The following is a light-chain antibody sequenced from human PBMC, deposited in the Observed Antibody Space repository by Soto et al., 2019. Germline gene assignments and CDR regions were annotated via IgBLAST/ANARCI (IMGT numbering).Light chain of an antibody. CDR2: KDR. Sequence: SYELTQPPSVSVSPGQTARINCSGDALPRQYAYWYQQKPGQAPVLVIYKDRETLSGIPERFSGSSSGTTVTLTISGVQAEDEADYYCQSADSSGSYVVFGGGTKLTVL. CDR3: QSADSSGSYVV. V-gene: IGLV3-25*03. CDR1: ALPRQY. J-gene: IGLJ2*01.